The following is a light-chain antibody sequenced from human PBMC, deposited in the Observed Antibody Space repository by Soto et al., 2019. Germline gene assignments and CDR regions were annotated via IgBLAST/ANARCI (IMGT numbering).Light chain of an antibody. CDR3: QHRSDWPT. Sequence: EIVLTQSPATLSLSPGERATLSCRASQSVSSYLAWYQQKPGQSPRLLIYDASNRATGIPARFSGSGSGTDFALTISSLEPEDFAVYYCQHRSDWPTFGQGTRLEIK. CDR1: QSVSSY. CDR2: DAS. J-gene: IGKJ5*01. V-gene: IGKV3-11*01.